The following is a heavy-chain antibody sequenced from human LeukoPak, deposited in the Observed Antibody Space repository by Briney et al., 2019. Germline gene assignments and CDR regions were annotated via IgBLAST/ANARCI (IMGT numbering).Heavy chain of an antibody. J-gene: IGHJ6*03. CDR2: VDPEDGET. CDR3: ATGMPLNCSSTSCYNEGAADYYYYMDV. Sequence: VASVKVSCKASGYTFTDYYMHWVQQAPGKGLEWMGRVDPEDGETIYAEKFQGRVTITADTSTDTAYMELSSLRSEDTAVYYCATGMPLNCSSTSCYNEGAADYYYYMDVWGKGTTVTVSS. D-gene: IGHD2-2*02. V-gene: IGHV1-69-2*01. CDR1: GYTFTDYY.